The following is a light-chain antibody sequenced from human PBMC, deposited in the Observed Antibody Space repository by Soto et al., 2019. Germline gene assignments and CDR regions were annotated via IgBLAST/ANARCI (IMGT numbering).Light chain of an antibody. J-gene: IGKJ1*01. CDR3: QHLNSHPL. CDR2: RAS. Sequence: DIQLTQSPSFLSASVGDRVTITCRASQGISSYLAWYQHKPGKAPTLLISRASSLPSGVPSRFSGSGSGTEFTLTISSLQPEDLATYYCQHLNSHPLFGQGTKVEIK. V-gene: IGKV1-9*01. CDR1: QGISSY.